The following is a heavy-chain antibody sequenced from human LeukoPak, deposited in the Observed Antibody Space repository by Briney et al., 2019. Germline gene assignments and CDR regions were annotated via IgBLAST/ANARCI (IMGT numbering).Heavy chain of an antibody. Sequence: NPGGSLRLSCAASGFTFSSYSMNWVRQAPGKGLEWVSSISSSSSYIYYADSVKGRFTISRDNAKNSLYLQMNSVRAEDTAVYYCATHLTGPLFDYWGQGTLVTVSS. CDR3: ATHLTGPLFDY. CDR2: ISSSSSYI. V-gene: IGHV3-21*01. J-gene: IGHJ4*02. CDR1: GFTFSSYS. D-gene: IGHD7-27*01.